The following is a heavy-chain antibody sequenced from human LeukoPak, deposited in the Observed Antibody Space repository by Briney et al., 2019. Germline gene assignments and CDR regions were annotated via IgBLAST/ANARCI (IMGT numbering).Heavy chain of an antibody. D-gene: IGHD1-1*01. Sequence: GGSLRLSCAASGFTFNIYSMNWVRQAPGKGLEWVSRITSSSHYIYYADSVKGRFTISRDNAKNSLYLQMNSLRAEDTALYYCARAQKVEDYYYYYMDVWGKGTTVTVSS. V-gene: IGHV3-21*04. CDR1: GFTFNIYS. CDR3: ARAQKVEDYYYYYMDV. J-gene: IGHJ6*03. CDR2: ITSSSHYI.